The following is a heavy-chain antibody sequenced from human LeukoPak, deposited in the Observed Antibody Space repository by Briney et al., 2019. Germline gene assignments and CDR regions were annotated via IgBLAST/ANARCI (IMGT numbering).Heavy chain of an antibody. CDR1: GFIFSSYW. CDR3: ARASLYSASPDFDY. V-gene: IGHV3-74*01. J-gene: IGHJ4*02. CDR2: INGDESST. Sequence: GGSLRLSCAASGFIFSSYWMHWVRQAPGKGLVWVSRINGDESSTSYADSVKGRFTISRDNAKDTLYLQMSSLRVEDTAVYYCARASLYSASPDFDYWGQGIRVTVSS. D-gene: IGHD1-26*01.